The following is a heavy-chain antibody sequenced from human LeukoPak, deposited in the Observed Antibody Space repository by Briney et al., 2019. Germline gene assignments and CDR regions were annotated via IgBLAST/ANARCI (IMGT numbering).Heavy chain of an antibody. Sequence: ASVKVSCKTSGYTFTTYTIAWVRQAPGQGLEWIGWISPYNSNTDYTHKLQGRITVTTDTSTSTAYMELRSLRSDGTALYYCARGTRQQLDYWGQGTLVSVSS. D-gene: IGHD6-13*01. CDR1: GYTFTTYT. V-gene: IGHV1-18*04. CDR2: ISPYNSNT. J-gene: IGHJ4*02. CDR3: ARGTRQQLDY.